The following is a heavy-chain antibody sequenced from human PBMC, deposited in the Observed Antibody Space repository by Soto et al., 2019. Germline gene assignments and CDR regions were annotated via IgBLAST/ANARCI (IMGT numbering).Heavy chain of an antibody. CDR1: GYTFTSYG. CDR3: ARDYEYQLLRDYYYGMDV. J-gene: IGHJ6*02. D-gene: IGHD2-2*01. V-gene: IGHV1-18*04. CDR2: ISAYNGNT. Sequence: GASVKVSCKASGYTFTSYGISWVRQAPGQGLEWMGWISAYNGNTNYAQKLQGRVTMTTDTSTSTAYMELRSLRSDDTAVYYCARDYEYQLLRDYYYGMDVWGQGTTVTVSS.